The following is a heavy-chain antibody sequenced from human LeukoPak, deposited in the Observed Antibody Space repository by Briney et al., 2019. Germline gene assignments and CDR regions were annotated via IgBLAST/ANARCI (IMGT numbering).Heavy chain of an antibody. D-gene: IGHD2-15*01. V-gene: IGHV1-2*02. Sequence: ASVKVSCKASGYTFTGYYMHWVRQAPGQGLEWMGWINPNSGGTNYAQKFQGRVTMTRDTSISTAYMELSRLRSDDTAVYYCAREPDPNMPDCRGGSRHLPGYWGQGTLVTVSS. J-gene: IGHJ4*02. CDR1: GYTFTGYY. CDR3: AREPDPNMPDCRGGSRHLPGY. CDR2: INPNSGGT.